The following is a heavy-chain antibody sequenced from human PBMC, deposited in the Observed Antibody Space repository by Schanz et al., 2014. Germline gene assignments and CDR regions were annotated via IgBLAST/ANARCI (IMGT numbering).Heavy chain of an antibody. CDR3: ARIGGSVFDY. Sequence: EVQLVESGGGLIQPGGSLKLSCAASGLIFSTSAMSWVRQVPGKGLEWVSAILGLASTTYYADSVKGRFTISRDNSKNLLYLQMNSLRAEDTAVYYCARIGGSVFDYWAQGTLVTVSS. J-gene: IGHJ4*02. V-gene: IGHV3-23*04. CDR1: GLIFSTSA. D-gene: IGHD3-10*01. CDR2: ILGLASTT.